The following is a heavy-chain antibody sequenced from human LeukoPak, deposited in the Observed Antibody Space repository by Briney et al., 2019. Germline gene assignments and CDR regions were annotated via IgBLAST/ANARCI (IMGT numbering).Heavy chain of an antibody. D-gene: IGHD6-13*01. CDR2: IYYSGST. V-gene: IGHV4-39*01. CDR3: ARNGFPEYSSSWNNWFDP. CDR1: GGSISSSSYY. Sequence: SETLSLTCTVSGGSISSSSYYWGWIRQPPGKGLEWIGSIYYSGSTYYNPSLKSRVTISVDTSKNQFSLKLSSVTAADTAVYYCARNGFPEYSSSWNNWFDPWGQGTLVTVSS. J-gene: IGHJ5*02.